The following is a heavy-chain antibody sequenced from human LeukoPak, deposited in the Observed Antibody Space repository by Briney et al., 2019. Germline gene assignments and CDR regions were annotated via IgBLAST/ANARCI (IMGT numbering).Heavy chain of an antibody. V-gene: IGHV1-2*02. Sequence: ASVTVSCKASGYTFTGYYMHWVRQAPGQGREWMGWINPNSGGTNYAQKFQGRVTMTRDTSISTAYMELSRLRSDDTAVYYCARDHSNDFWSGSGPLYYMDVWGKGTTVTVSS. CDR2: INPNSGGT. CDR1: GYTFTGYY. CDR3: ARDHSNDFWSGSGPLYYMDV. J-gene: IGHJ6*03. D-gene: IGHD3-3*01.